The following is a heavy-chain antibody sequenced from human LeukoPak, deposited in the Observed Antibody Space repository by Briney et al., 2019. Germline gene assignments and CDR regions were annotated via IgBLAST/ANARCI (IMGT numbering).Heavy chain of an antibody. Sequence: ASETLSLTRAVYGGSFSGFYWRWIPQPPGKGRECSGEINHSGRANYNPSLKSRVTIAVDTSKLQFSLKLSAVTAADTAVYYCARGGPKQLGRHFDYWGQGTLVTVSS. V-gene: IGHV4-34*01. D-gene: IGHD6-13*01. CDR2: INHSGRA. CDR1: GGSFSGFY. CDR3: ARGGPKQLGRHFDY. J-gene: IGHJ4*02.